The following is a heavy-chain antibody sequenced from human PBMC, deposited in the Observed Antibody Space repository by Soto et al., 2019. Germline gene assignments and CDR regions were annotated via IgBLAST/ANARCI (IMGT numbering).Heavy chain of an antibody. CDR2: INPSDGST. Sequence: ASVKVSCKASGYTFTTYQIHWVRQAPGQGLEWLGTINPSDGSTTYAQRFQGRVTMTRDTSTTTFFLELSSLRSEDTALYYCAREDSSGWYFDYWGQGIEVPVSS. J-gene: IGHJ4*02. V-gene: IGHV1-46*01. CDR3: AREDSSGWYFDY. CDR1: GYTFTTYQ. D-gene: IGHD6-19*01.